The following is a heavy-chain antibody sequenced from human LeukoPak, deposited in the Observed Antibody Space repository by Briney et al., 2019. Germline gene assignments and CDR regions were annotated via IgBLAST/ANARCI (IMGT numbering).Heavy chain of an antibody. CDR1: GYSFTSYW. J-gene: IGHJ5*02. CDR2: VYPSDSDT. V-gene: IGHV5-51*01. Sequence: KIGESLKISCKGSGYSFTSYWIGWVRQMPGKGLEWMGIVYPSDSDTRYSPSFQGQVTISADKSISTAYLQWSSLKASDTAMYYCARLARDYYGSGSYYPGAPNWFDPWGQGTLVTVSS. D-gene: IGHD3-10*01. CDR3: ARLARDYYGSGSYYPGAPNWFDP.